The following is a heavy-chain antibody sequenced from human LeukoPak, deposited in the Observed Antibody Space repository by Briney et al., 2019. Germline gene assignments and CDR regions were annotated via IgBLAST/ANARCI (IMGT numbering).Heavy chain of an antibody. CDR3: ARGGGSYDYDDSYYFDY. J-gene: IGHJ4*02. CDR2: IYSGGST. CDR1: GFTVSSNY. V-gene: IGHV3-53*01. D-gene: IGHD4-17*01. Sequence: GGSLRLSCAASGFTVSSNYMSWVRQAPGKGLEWVSVIYSGGSTYYADSVKGRFTISRDNSKNTLYLQMNSLRAEDTAVYYCARGGGSYDYDDSYYFDYWGQGTLVTVSS.